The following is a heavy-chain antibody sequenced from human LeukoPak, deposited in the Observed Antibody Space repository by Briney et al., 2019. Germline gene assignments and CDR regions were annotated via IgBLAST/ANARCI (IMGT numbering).Heavy chain of an antibody. D-gene: IGHD1-26*01. CDR2: TKQDGSEK. CDR1: GFSFSSYW. CDR3: AKDRVGATLYFDY. J-gene: IGHJ4*02. Sequence: GGSLRLSCAASGFSFSSYWMSWVRQAPGKGLEWVANTKQDGSEKYYVDSVKGRFTTSRDNAKNSLYLQMNTLRAEDTAVYYCAKDRVGATLYFDYWGQGTLVTVSS. V-gene: IGHV3-7*01.